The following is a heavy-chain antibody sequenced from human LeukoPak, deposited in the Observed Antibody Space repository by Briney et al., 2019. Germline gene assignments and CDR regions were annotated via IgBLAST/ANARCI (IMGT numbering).Heavy chain of an antibody. D-gene: IGHD3-22*01. V-gene: IGHV4-34*01. Sequence: SETLSLTCVVYGGSFSGYFWNWIRQPPGKGLEWIGEITPSGSTNYSPSLKSRVSISIDTSKKKLSLRLTFVTAADSAVYYCASSFYYDSRGYWGQGTLVTVSS. CDR2: ITPSGST. CDR1: GGSFSGYF. J-gene: IGHJ4*02. CDR3: ASSFYYDSRGY.